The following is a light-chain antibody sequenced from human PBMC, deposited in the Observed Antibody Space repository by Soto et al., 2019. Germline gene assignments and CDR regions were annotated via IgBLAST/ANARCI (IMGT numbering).Light chain of an antibody. J-gene: IGKJ1*01. V-gene: IGKV3-20*01. CDR2: GVS. Sequence: EIVLTQSPCTLSLSPGEKATLSCRASQSVGDTFLSWYQQKPGLAPRLLIYGVSNRATGIPDRFSGSGSGTDFILTISRLEPEDFALYYCGQFVSSPPRTFGQGTKV. CDR3: GQFVSSPPRT. CDR1: QSVGDTF.